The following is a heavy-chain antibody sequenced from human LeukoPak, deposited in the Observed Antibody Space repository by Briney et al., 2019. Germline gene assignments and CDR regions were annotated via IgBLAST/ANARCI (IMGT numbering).Heavy chain of an antibody. V-gene: IGHV4-59*13. J-gene: IGHJ5*02. CDR1: GGSISSYY. CDR3: ARGLNWLDP. CDR2: IYYRLST. Sequence: PSETLSLTCTVSGGSISSYYWSWIRQPPGKGLEWIGSIYYRLSTNYNPSLNSRLTISLDTSKTQLSLKLSSVTAADTAVCYCARGLNWLDPWGQGTLVTVSS.